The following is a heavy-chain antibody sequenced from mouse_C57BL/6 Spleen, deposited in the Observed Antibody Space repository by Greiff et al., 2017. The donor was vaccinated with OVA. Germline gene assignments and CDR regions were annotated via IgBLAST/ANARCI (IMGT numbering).Heavy chain of an antibody. Sequence: VQLQQPGAELVMPGASVKLSCKASGYTFTSYWMHWVKQRPGQGLEWIGEIDPSDSYTNYNQKFKGKSTLTVDKSSSTAYMQLSSLTSEDSAVYYCARSYGDWYFDGWGTGTTVTVAS. J-gene: IGHJ1*03. V-gene: IGHV1-69*01. CDR1: GYTFTSYW. CDR2: IDPSDSYT. D-gene: IGHD1-1*02. CDR3: ARSYGDWYFDG.